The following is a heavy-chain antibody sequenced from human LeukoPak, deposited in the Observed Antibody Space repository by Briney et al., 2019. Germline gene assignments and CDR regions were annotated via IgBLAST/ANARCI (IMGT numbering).Heavy chain of an antibody. V-gene: IGHV4-34*01. J-gene: IGHJ4*02. CDR3: ARGRYYSGSGSYYNNGFDY. CDR2: INHSGST. CDR1: GGSFSTYY. D-gene: IGHD3-10*01. Sequence: SSETLSLTCAVYGGSFSTYYWSWVRQPPGKGLELIGEINHSGSTSYNPSLKSRVTISVDTSKNQFSLKLSSVTAADTAVYYCARGRYYSGSGSYYNNGFDYWGQGTLVTVSS.